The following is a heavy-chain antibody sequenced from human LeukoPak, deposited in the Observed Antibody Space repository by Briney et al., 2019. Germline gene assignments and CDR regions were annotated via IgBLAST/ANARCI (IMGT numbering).Heavy chain of an antibody. CDR1: GDSISTNF. D-gene: IGHD5-12*01. Sequence: SETLSLTCTVSGDSISTNFWNWIRQPPGKGLEWIGSIHYSGSANYNPSLKSRVTISMDTSEKQFSLKQTSVTAADTAVYYCARSYSGSLYDALDIWGQGTMVAVSS. J-gene: IGHJ3*02. V-gene: IGHV4-59*08. CDR2: IHYSGSA. CDR3: ARSYSGSLYDALDI.